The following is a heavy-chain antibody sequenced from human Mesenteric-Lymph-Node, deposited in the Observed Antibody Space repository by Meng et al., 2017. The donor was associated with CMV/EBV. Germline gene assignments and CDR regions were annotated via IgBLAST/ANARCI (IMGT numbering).Heavy chain of an antibody. D-gene: IGHD3-10*01. V-gene: IGHV4-31*02. J-gene: IGHJ5*02. CDR2: IYYRTA. CDR3: ARLAYGSGSYNWFDP. CDR1: GGSISSGGYY. Sequence: SGGSISSGGYYWSWIRKHPGRGLEWIGYIYYRTAYYNPSLKSRVTISVDTSMNQFSLKLTSVTAADTAVYYCARLAYGSGSYNWFDPWGQGTLVTVSS.